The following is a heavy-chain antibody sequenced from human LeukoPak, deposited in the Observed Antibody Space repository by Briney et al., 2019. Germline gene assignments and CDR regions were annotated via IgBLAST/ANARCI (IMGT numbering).Heavy chain of an antibody. D-gene: IGHD2-15*01. CDR2: ISYDGSNK. V-gene: IGHV3-30*03. CDR3: SRGANWVDFDT. Sequence: GRSLRLSCAASGFTFSSYGMHWVRQAPGKGLEWVAVISYDGSNKYYADSVKGRFTISRDNSKNTLYLQMNSLRAEDTAVYYCSRGANWVDFDTWGQGTMVTVSS. CDR1: GFTFSSYG. J-gene: IGHJ3*02.